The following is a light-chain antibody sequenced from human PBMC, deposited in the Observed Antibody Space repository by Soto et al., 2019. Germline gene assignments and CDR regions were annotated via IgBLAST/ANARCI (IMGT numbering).Light chain of an antibody. CDR1: NSDVGGYNY. J-gene: IGLJ1*01. CDR3: SSYTSSSTRV. V-gene: IGLV2-14*03. CDR2: DVS. Sequence: QSALTQPASVSGSPGQSITISCTGTNSDVGGYNYVSWYQQHPGKAPKLMIYDVSNRPSGVSNRFSGSKSGNRASLTISGLQAEDEADYYCSSYTSSSTRVFGTGTKVTVL.